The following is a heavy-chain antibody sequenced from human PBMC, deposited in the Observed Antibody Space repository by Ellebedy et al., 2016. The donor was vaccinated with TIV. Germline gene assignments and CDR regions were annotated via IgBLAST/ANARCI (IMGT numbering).Heavy chain of an antibody. CDR2: ISAYNGNT. D-gene: IGHD4-17*01. CDR3: ARDFYRYGDPIYYYGMDV. Sequence: ASVKVSCKASGYSFTSYYIHWVRQAPGQGLEWMGWISAYNGNTNYAQKLQGRVTMTTDTSTSTAYMELRSLRSDDTAVYYCARDFYRYGDPIYYYGMDVWGQGTTVTVSS. CDR1: GYSFTSYY. V-gene: IGHV1-18*04. J-gene: IGHJ6*02.